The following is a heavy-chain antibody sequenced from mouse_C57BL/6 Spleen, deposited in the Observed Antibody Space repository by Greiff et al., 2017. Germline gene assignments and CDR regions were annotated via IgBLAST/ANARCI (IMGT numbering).Heavy chain of an antibody. CDR1: GYTFTSYG. D-gene: IGHD1-1*01. Sequence: LVESGAELARPGASVKLSCKASGYTFTSYGISWVKQRTGQGLEWIGEIYPRSGNTYYNEKFKGKATLTADKSSSTAYMELRSLTSEDSAVYFCAKTDYGSSYVAMDYWGQGTSVTVSS. CDR3: AKTDYGSSYVAMDY. CDR2: IYPRSGNT. V-gene: IGHV1-81*01. J-gene: IGHJ4*01.